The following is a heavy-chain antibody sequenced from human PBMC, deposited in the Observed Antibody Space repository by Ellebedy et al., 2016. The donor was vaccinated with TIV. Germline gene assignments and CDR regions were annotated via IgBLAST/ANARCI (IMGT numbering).Heavy chain of an antibody. CDR3: AKGRGGGSDTSAPRYYFDY. CDR1: GFTFSSYA. CDR2: ISSTGSRK. V-gene: IGHV3-23*01. Sequence: PGGSLRLSCAASGFTFSSYAMSWVRQAPGKGLEWVSTISSTGSRKYYADSVEGRFIISRDNSKKTLYLQMNSLRAEDTAGYYCAKGRGGGSDTSAPRYYFDYWGLGTLVTVSS. J-gene: IGHJ4*02. D-gene: IGHD3-22*01.